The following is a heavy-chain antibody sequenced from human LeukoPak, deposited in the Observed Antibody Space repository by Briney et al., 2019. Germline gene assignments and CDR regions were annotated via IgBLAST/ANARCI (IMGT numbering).Heavy chain of an antibody. Sequence: ASVKVSCKASGYTFTSYYMHWVRQAPGQGLEWMGIINPSGGSTSYAQKFQGRVTMTRDTSTSTVYMELSSLRSEDTAVYYCAGGAYYYDSSGYYPLYFDYWGQGTLVTVSS. CDR3: AGGAYYYDSSGYYPLYFDY. D-gene: IGHD3-22*01. CDR2: INPSGGST. J-gene: IGHJ4*02. V-gene: IGHV1-46*01. CDR1: GYTFTSYY.